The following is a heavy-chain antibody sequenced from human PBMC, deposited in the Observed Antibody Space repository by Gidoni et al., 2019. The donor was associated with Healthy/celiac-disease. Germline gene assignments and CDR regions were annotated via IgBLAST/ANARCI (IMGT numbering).Heavy chain of an antibody. D-gene: IGHD3-10*01. J-gene: IGHJ4*02. CDR2: ISYDGSNK. V-gene: IGHV3-30-3*01. CDR1: GFTFSSYA. CDR3: ARGASSPGVSHHFDY. Sequence: QVQLVESGGGVVQPGRSLRLSCAASGFTFSSYAMHWVRQAPGKGLEWVAVISYDGSNKYYADSVKGRFTISRDNSKNTLYLQMNSLRAEDTAVYYCARGASSPGVSHHFDYWGQGTLVTVSS.